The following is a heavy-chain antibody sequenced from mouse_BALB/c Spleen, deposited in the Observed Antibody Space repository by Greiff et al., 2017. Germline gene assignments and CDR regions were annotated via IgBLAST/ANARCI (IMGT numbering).Heavy chain of an antibody. D-gene: IGHD2-12*01. CDR2: IWGDGST. V-gene: IGHV2-6-7*01. CDR1: GFSLTGYG. Sequence: VQLQQSGPGLVAPSQSLSITCTVSGFSLTGYGVNWVRQPPGKGLEWLGMIWGDGSTDYNSALKSRLSISKDNSKSQVFLKMNSLQTDDTARYYCARDPYSSLYAMDYWGQGTSVTVSS. CDR3: ARDPYSSLYAMDY. J-gene: IGHJ4*01.